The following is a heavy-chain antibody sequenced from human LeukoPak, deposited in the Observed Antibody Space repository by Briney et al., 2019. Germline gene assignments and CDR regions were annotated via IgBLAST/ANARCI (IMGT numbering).Heavy chain of an antibody. D-gene: IGHD6-6*01. V-gene: IGHV3-48*03. J-gene: IGHJ4*02. Sequence: QPGGSLRLSCAASGFTFSSYEMNWVRQAPGKGLEWVSYISSSGSTIYYADSVKGRFTISRDNAKNSLYLQMNSLRAEDTAVYYCASQYSSSVDYWGQGTLVTVSS. CDR2: ISSSGSTI. CDR1: GFTFSSYE. CDR3: ASQYSSSVDY.